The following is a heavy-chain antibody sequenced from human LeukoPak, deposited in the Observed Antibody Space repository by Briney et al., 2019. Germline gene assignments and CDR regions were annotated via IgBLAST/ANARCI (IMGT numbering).Heavy chain of an antibody. CDR1: GFTFSSYN. D-gene: IGHD2-15*01. CDR2: ISSSTSTI. Sequence: PGGSLRLSCPASGFTFSSYNMNWVRQAPGKGLEWVSYISSSTSTIYYADYVKGRFTISRDNAKNSLYLQMHSLRAEDTAVYYCARDNGYCSGGSCAPVPFDYWGQGTLVTVSS. V-gene: IGHV3-48*01. J-gene: IGHJ4*02. CDR3: ARDNGYCSGGSCAPVPFDY.